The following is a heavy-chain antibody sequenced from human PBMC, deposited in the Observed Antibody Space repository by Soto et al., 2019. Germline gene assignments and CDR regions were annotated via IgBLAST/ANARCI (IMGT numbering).Heavy chain of an antibody. CDR1: GFTFSNYF. CDR3: TRGNYYGMDV. CDR2: INSDGSTT. Sequence: EVQLVESGENLVQPGGSLRLSCAASGFTFSNYFMHWVRQAPGKGLVWVSRINSDGSTTSYADSVKGRFTISRDNAKNTLYLRMNSLRAEDTAVYYCTRGNYYGMDVWGQGTTVTVSS. J-gene: IGHJ6*02. V-gene: IGHV3-74*01.